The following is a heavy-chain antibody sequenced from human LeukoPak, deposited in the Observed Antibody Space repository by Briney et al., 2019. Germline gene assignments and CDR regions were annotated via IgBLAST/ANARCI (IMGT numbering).Heavy chain of an antibody. CDR3: AKALGSVVVVAVDY. Sequence: GGSLRLSCAASGFTFSSYAISWVRQAPGKGLEWVSAISGSGGSTYYADSVKGRFTISRDNSKNTLYLQMNSLRAEDTAVYYCAKALGSVVVVAVDYWGQGALVTVSS. V-gene: IGHV3-23*01. J-gene: IGHJ4*02. D-gene: IGHD2-15*01. CDR2: ISGSGGST. CDR1: GFTFSSYA.